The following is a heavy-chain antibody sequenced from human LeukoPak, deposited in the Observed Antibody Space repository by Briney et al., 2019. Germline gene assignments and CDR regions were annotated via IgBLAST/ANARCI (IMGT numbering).Heavy chain of an antibody. J-gene: IGHJ4*02. V-gene: IGHV3-33*01. Sequence: SCKVSGYTLTELSMHWVRQAPGKGLEWVAVIWYDGSNKYYADSVKGRFTISRDNSKNTLNLQMNSLRAEDTAIYFCARETRYSFDYWGQGTLVTVSS. CDR1: GYTLTELS. CDR3: ARETRYSFDY. CDR2: IWYDGSNK.